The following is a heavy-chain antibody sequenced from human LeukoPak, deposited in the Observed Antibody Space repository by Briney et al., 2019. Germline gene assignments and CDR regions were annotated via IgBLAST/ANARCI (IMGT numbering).Heavy chain of an antibody. J-gene: IGHJ5*02. CDR3: ASGGDYGSGTLGRFDP. CDR2: IYYSGST. V-gene: IGHV4-59*01. CDR1: GGSISSYY. Sequence: KTSETLSLTCTVSGGSISSYYWSWIRQPPGKGLEWMGYIYYSGSTEFNPSLKSRVTISVDTSKNQFSLKLSSVTAADTAVYYCASGGDYGSGTLGRFDPWGQGTLVTVSS. D-gene: IGHD3-10*01.